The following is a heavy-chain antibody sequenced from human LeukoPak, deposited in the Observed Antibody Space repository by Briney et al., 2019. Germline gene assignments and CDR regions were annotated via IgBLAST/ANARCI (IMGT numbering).Heavy chain of an antibody. J-gene: IGHJ4*02. CDR3: ARQNLRFLSMLTFFDS. CDR2: ISYSGST. CDR1: GDSISSSSYY. V-gene: IGHV4-39*01. D-gene: IGHD3-3*01. Sequence: PSETLSLTCTVSGDSISSSSYYWGWSRQPPGKGREWVVSISYSGSTYYNPPLKSRVTISVDTSKNQFSLELSSVTAADTAVYYCARQNLRFLSMLTFFDSWGQGTLVTVSS.